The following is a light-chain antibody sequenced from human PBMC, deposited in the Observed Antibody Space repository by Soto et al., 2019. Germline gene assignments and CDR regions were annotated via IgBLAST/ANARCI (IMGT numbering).Light chain of an antibody. J-gene: IGKJ5*01. CDR1: QSVSSSY. Sequence: EIVLTRSPGTLSLSPGERATLSFMAIQSVSSSYLAWYQQKPGQAPRLLVYDASNRATDIPARFSGSGSGTDFTLTISSLEPEDFAVYYCQQRSDAITFGQGTRLEIK. V-gene: IGKV3-11*01. CDR2: DAS. CDR3: QQRSDAIT.